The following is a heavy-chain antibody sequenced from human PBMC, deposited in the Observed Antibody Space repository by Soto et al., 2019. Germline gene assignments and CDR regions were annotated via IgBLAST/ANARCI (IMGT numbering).Heavy chain of an antibody. CDR1: GFTFSSYS. CDR2: ISSSSSTI. CDR3: AGDGVTGTDYYYYYMEV. D-gene: IGHD1-1*01. V-gene: IGHV3-48*01. Sequence: EVQLVESGGGLVQPGGSLRLSCAASGFTFSSYSMNWVRQAPGKGLEWVSYISSSSSTIYYADSLKGRFTISRDNAKNSLYLQMNSLRAEDTAVYYCAGDGVTGTDYYYYYMEVWGKGTTVTVSS. J-gene: IGHJ6*03.